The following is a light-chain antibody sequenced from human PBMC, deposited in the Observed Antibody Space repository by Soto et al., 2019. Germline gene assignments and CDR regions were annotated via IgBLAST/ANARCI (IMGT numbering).Light chain of an antibody. CDR1: QSVSSN. CDR3: RQYNDLPRT. CDR2: GSS. Sequence: ILMTQSPATLSVSPGERATLSCRASQSVSSNLAWYQQKPGQGPRLLIYGSSTRATGIPARFNGSGSGTEFTLTVSSLQSEDFAVYICRQYNDLPRTFGEGTKMEIK. J-gene: IGKJ1*01. V-gene: IGKV3-15*01.